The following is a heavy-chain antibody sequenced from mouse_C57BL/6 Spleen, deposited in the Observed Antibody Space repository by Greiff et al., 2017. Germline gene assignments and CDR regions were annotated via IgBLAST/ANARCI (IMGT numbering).Heavy chain of an antibody. Sequence: VQLQQPGAELVKPGASVKMSCKASGYTFTSYWITWVKQRPGQGLEWIGDIYPGSGSTNYNEKFKSKATLTVDTSSSTAYMQLSSLTSEDSAVYYCARVAYYSNYFFAYWGQGTLVTVSA. D-gene: IGHD2-5*01. CDR1: GYTFTSYW. CDR3: ARVAYYSNYFFAY. CDR2: IYPGSGST. V-gene: IGHV1-55*01. J-gene: IGHJ3*01.